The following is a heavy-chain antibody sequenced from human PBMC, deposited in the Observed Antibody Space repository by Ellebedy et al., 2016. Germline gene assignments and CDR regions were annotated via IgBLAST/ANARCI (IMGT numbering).Heavy chain of an antibody. D-gene: IGHD3-3*01. CDR2: ISPYNGNT. J-gene: IGHJ2*01. V-gene: IGHV1-18*01. CDR3: ARATREIFGVVIPSGDWYFDL. CDR1: GYTFTSDG. Sequence: ASVKVSCKASGYTFTSDGISWVRQAPGQGREWMGWISPYNGNTSAAQKFQGRVTMTTDTSTSTAYMELRSLRSDDTAVYFCARATREIFGVVIPSGDWYFDLWGRGTLVTVSS.